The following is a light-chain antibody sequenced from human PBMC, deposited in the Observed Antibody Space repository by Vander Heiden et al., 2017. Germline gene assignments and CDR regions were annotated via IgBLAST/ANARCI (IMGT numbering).Light chain of an antibody. Sequence: DIQMTQSPSSLSASVGDRVTITCRASQDIRNDLGWYQHKPGTAPRRLIYGASRLQSGVPSRFSGSGSGTDFTLTISSLQPEDFATYCCLQHNTYPRTFGQGTKVEVK. J-gene: IGKJ1*01. V-gene: IGKV1-17*01. CDR3: LQHNTYPRT. CDR2: GAS. CDR1: QDIRND.